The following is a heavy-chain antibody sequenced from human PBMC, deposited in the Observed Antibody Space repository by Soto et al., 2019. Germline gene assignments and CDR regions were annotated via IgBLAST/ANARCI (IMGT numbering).Heavy chain of an antibody. CDR1: GFTFSSYG. J-gene: IGHJ4*02. Sequence: QVQLVESGGGVVQPGRSLRLSCAASGFTFSSYGMHWVRQAPGKGLEWVAVISYDGSNKYYADSVKGRFTISRDNSKNTLYLQMNSLRAEDTAVYYCAKDLRAIVVSGFDYWGQGTLVTVSS. CDR2: ISYDGSNK. V-gene: IGHV3-30*18. D-gene: IGHD3-22*01. CDR3: AKDLRAIVVSGFDY.